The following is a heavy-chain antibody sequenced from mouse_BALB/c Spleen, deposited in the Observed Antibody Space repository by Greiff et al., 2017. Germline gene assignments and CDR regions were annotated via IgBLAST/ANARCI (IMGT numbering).Heavy chain of an antibody. Sequence: VQLKESGGGLVKPGGSLKLSCAASGFTFSDYYMYWVRQTPEKRLEWVATISDGGSYTYYPDSVKGRFTISRDNAKNNLYLQMSSLKSEDTAMYYCARDGDYAWFAYWGQGTLVTVSA. V-gene: IGHV5-4*02. CDR3: ARDGDYAWFAY. J-gene: IGHJ3*01. CDR2: ISDGGSYT. D-gene: IGHD2-4*01. CDR1: GFTFSDYY.